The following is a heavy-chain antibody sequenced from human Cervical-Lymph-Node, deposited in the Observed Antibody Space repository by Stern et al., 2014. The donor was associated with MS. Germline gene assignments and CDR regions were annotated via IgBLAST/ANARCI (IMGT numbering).Heavy chain of an antibody. CDR2: ISDSGHTI. CDR3: ARERVTRDYYYGMDV. CDR1: GFTFSRYY. J-gene: IGHJ6*02. Sequence: QVQLLQPGGGLVKPGGSLRLSCAAPGFTFSRYYMSWIRQAPGKGLEWVSYISDSGHTIYYADSVKGRFSISRDNARNSLYLQMNSLRAEDTAVYYCARERVTRDYYYGMDVWGQGTTVTVSS. V-gene: IGHV3-11*01. D-gene: IGHD4-11*01.